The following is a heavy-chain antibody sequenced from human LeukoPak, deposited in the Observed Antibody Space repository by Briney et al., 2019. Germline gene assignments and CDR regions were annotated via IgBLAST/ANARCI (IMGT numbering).Heavy chain of an antibody. CDR2: MNPNSGNT. CDR3: AREGSYDFWSGYPLYYYYGMDV. J-gene: IGHJ6*02. Sequence: ASVTVSFTASGYTSTSYDINWVRQATGQGLEWMGWMNPNSGNTGYAQKFQGRVTMTRNTSISTAYMELSSLRSEDTAVYYCAREGSYDFWSGYPLYYYYGMDVWGQGTTVTVSS. D-gene: IGHD3-3*01. V-gene: IGHV1-8*01. CDR1: GYTSTSYD.